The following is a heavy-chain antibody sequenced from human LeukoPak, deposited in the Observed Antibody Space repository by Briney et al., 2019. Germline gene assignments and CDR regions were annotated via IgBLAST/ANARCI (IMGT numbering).Heavy chain of an antibody. CDR1: GFTFSSYG. J-gene: IGHJ6*03. CDR2: IWYDGSNK. V-gene: IGHV3-33*01. CDR3: AREKGYCSGGSCGPSYYYYYMDV. Sequence: GGSLRLSCAASGFTFSSYGMRWVRQAPGKGLEWVAVIWYDGSNKYYADSVKGRFTISRDNSKNTLYLQMNSLRAEDTAVYYCAREKGYCSGGSCGPSYYYYYMDVWGKGTTVTVSS. D-gene: IGHD2-15*01.